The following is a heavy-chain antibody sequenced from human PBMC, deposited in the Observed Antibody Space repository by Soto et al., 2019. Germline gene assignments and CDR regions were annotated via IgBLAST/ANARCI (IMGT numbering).Heavy chain of an antibody. V-gene: IGHV3-64D*08. CDR1: GFTFSSYA. CDR2: ISSNGGST. D-gene: IGHD3-22*01. CDR3: VKDYYDSSGYSGYFDY. Sequence: GGSLRLSCSASGFTFSSYAMHWVRQAPGKGLEYVSAISSNGGSTYYADSVKGRFTISRDNSKNTLYLQMSSLRAEDTAVYYCVKDYYDSSGYSGYFDYWGQGTLVTVSS. J-gene: IGHJ4*02.